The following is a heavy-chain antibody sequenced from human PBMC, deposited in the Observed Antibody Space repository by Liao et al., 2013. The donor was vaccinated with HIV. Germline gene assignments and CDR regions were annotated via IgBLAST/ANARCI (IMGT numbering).Heavy chain of an antibody. J-gene: IGHJ3*02. CDR1: GGSFSGYY. V-gene: IGHV4-34*01. Sequence: QVQLQQWGAGLLKPSETLSLTCAVYGGSFSGYYWSWIRQPPGKGLEWIGEINHSGSTNYNPSLKSRVTISVDTSKNQFSLKLSSVTAADTAVYYCARPSLNWGWEDAFDIWGQGTMVTVSS. CDR2: INHSGST. CDR3: ARPSLNWGWEDAFDI. D-gene: IGHD7-27*01.